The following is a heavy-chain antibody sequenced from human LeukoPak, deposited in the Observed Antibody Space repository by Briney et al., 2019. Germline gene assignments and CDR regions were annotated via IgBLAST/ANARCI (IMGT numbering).Heavy chain of an antibody. CDR2: IRYDGSNT. CDR1: GFIFSSYG. CDR3: ARNGSGSPY. J-gene: IGHJ4*02. V-gene: IGHV3-30*02. Sequence: GGSLRLSCAASGFIFSSYGMHWVRQAPGKGLEWVAFIRYDGSNTYYADSVKGRFTISRDNAKNSLYLQMNSLRAEDTAVYYCARNGSGSPYWGQGTLVTVSS. D-gene: IGHD1-26*01.